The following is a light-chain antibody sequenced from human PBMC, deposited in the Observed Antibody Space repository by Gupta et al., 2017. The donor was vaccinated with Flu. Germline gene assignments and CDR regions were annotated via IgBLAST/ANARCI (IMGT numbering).Light chain of an antibody. Sequence: EIVLPQSPGTLSLSPGERATLSCRASQSVSSSYLAWYQQKPGQAPRLLIYGASSRAPGIPDRFSGSGSGTDFTLTISRLEPEDFAVYSCQQSGSSPLTFGGGTKVEIK. CDR3: QQSGSSPLT. CDR2: GAS. J-gene: IGKJ4*01. V-gene: IGKV3-20*01. CDR1: QSVSSSY.